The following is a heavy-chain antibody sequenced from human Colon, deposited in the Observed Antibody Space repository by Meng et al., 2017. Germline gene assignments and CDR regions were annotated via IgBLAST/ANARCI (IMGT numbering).Heavy chain of an antibody. J-gene: IGHJ4*02. CDR2: ISWNSGSI. CDR1: GFTFDDYA. D-gene: IGHD3-3*01. CDR3: AKAEGNYDFWSGPTYYFDY. Sequence: GGSLRLSCAASGFTFDDYAMHWVRQAPGKGLEWVSGISWNSGSIGYADSVKGRVTISRDNAKNSLYLQMNSLRAEDTALYYCAKAEGNYDFWSGPTYYFDYWGQGTLVTVSS. V-gene: IGHV3-9*01.